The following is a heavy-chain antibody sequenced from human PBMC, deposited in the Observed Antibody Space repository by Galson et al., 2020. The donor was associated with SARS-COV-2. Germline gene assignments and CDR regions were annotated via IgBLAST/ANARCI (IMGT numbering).Heavy chain of an antibody. V-gene: IGHV4-31*03. CDR1: GGSISSGGYY. CDR3: AREQQLVLGWFDP. D-gene: IGHD6-13*01. J-gene: IGHJ5*02. Sequence: ASETLSLTCTVSGGSISSGGYYWSWIRQHPGKGLEWIGYIYYSGSTYYNPSLKSRVTISVDTSKNQFSLKLSSVTAADTAVYYCAREQQLVLGWFDPWGQGTLVTVSS. CDR2: IYYSGST.